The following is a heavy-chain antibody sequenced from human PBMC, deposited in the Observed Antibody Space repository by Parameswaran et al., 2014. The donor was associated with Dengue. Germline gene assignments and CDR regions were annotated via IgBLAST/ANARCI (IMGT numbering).Heavy chain of an antibody. Sequence: VRQAPGKGLEWVSSISSSSSYIYYADSVKGRFTISRDNAKNSLYLQMNSLRAEDTAVYYCARRGSRPERHYPTRIWGQGTLVTVSS. J-gene: IGHJ4*02. D-gene: IGHD1-1*01. CDR3: ARRGSRPERHYPTRI. CDR2: ISSSSSYI. V-gene: IGHV3-21*01.